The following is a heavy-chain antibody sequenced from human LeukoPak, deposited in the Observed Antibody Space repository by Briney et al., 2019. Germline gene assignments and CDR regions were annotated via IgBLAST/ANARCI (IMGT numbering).Heavy chain of an antibody. CDR3: AKDDRIQTRRYSYNY. CDR1: GFTFSSYA. CDR2: ISGSGGST. J-gene: IGHJ4*02. Sequence: PGGSLRLSCAASGFTFSSYAMSWVRQAPGKGLEGVSVISGSGGSTSYADSVKGRFTISRDNSMNTLYLQMNSLRAEDTAVYYCAKDDRIQTRRYSYNYWGQGTLVTVSS. V-gene: IGHV3-23*01. D-gene: IGHD5-18*01.